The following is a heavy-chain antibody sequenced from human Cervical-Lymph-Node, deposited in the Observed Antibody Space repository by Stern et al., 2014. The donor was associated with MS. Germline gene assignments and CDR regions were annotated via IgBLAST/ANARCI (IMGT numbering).Heavy chain of an antibody. Sequence: MQLQESGPGPVKPSETLSLTCTASGGSISSYYWSWIRKPPGKGLERIGYIYYSGSTNYNPPLKSRITISVDKSKKQFSTKTESVTAADTAVYYCARGATQAFDPWGQGTLVTVSS. CDR1: GGSISSYY. V-gene: IGHV4-59*01. CDR2: IYYSGST. CDR3: ARGATQAFDP. J-gene: IGHJ5*02.